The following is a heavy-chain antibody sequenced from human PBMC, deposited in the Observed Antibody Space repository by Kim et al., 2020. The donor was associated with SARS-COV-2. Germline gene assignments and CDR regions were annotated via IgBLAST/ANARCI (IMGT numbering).Heavy chain of an antibody. Sequence: SETLSLTCTVSGGSISSYYWSWIRQPPGKGLEWIGYIYYSGSTNYNPSLKSRVTISVDTSKNQFSLKLSSVTAADTAVYYCARGAVTLYLYGMDVWGQGTTVTVSS. CDR1: GGSISSYY. CDR2: IYYSGST. D-gene: IGHD4-17*01. CDR3: ARGAVTLYLYGMDV. J-gene: IGHJ6*02. V-gene: IGHV4-59*01.